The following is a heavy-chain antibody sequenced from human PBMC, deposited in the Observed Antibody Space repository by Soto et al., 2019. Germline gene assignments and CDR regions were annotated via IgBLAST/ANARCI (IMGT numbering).Heavy chain of an antibody. V-gene: IGHV1-18*04. Sequence: SLKVSCKSSCYTFTIYGISCVRQAPVQGLEWMGWISAYNGNTNYAQKLQGRVTMTTDTSTSTAYMELRSLRSDDTAVYYCARGSTTYNWNPNWFDPWGQGTLVNVSA. CDR3: ARGSTTYNWNPNWFDP. CDR2: ISAYNGNT. J-gene: IGHJ5*02. CDR1: CYTFTIYG. D-gene: IGHD1-20*01.